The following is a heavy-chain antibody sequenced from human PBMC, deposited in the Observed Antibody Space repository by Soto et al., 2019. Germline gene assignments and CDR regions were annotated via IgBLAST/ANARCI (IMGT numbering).Heavy chain of an antibody. CDR1: GFTFSNSW. J-gene: IGHJ4*02. Sequence: EVQLVESGGGFVQPGGSLRLSCAASGFTFSNSWMHWVRQAPGKGLVWVSYITSDGSTTTYADSVKGRFTISRDNAKNTVYLQITSLTAEDTAVYYCARDRSYTTDYWGQGTLVTVSS. D-gene: IGHD1-26*01. V-gene: IGHV3-74*01. CDR2: ITSDGSTT. CDR3: ARDRSYTTDY.